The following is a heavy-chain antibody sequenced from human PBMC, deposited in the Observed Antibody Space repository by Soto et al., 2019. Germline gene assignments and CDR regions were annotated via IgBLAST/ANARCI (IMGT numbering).Heavy chain of an antibody. CDR2: ISAYNGDT. D-gene: IGHD4-17*01. Sequence: GASVKVSCKASGGTFSSYAISWVRQAPGRGLEWMGGISAYNGDTHYVQRFQGRLTMTTDTSTSTAYMELRSLTSDDTAVYYCARDPPFSGILRGTPLMDVWGQGTTVTVSS. V-gene: IGHV1-18*01. CDR1: GGTFSSYA. J-gene: IGHJ6*02. CDR3: ARDPPFSGILRGTPLMDV.